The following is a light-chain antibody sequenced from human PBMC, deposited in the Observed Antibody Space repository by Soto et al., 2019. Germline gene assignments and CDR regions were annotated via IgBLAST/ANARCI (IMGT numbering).Light chain of an antibody. V-gene: IGLV2-11*01. CDR1: SSDVGGYNY. CDR2: DVS. Sequence: QSALTQPRSVSGSPGQTVTISCTGTSSDVGGYNYVSWYQQHPGKAPKLMIYDVSKRPSGVPDRFSGSKSGNTASLTISGLQDEDEADYYCCSYAGSYTGTFGGGTKLTVL. J-gene: IGLJ2*01. CDR3: CSYAGSYTGT.